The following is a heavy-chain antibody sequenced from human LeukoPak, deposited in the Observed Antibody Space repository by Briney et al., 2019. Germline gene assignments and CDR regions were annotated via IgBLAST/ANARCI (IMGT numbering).Heavy chain of an antibody. J-gene: IGHJ3*02. CDR3: ARGGSYLSAFDI. CDR2: IYSGGTT. D-gene: IGHD1-26*01. V-gene: IGHV3-53*01. Sequence: PGGSLRLSCAASGFNVSSNYMSWVRQAPGKGLEWVSVIYSGGTTYYADSVKGRFTISRDNSKNTLYLHMNSLRAEDTAVYYCARGGSYLSAFDIWGQGTMVTVSS. CDR1: GFNVSSNY.